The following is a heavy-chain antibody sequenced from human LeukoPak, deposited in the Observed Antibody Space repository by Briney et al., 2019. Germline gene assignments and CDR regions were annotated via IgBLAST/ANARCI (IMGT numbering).Heavy chain of an antibody. CDR1: GGSISSYY. Sequence: SETLSLTCTVSGGSISSYYWSWIRQPPGKGLEWIGYIYYSGSTNYNPSLKSRVTISVDTSKNQSSLKLSSVTAADTAVYYCARGGRLKDIVATYDYWGQGTLVTVSS. CDR3: ARGGRLKDIVATYDY. V-gene: IGHV4-59*01. D-gene: IGHD5-12*01. J-gene: IGHJ4*02. CDR2: IYYSGST.